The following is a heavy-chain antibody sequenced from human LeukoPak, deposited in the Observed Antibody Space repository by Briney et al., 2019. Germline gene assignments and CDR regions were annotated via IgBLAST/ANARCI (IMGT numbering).Heavy chain of an antibody. J-gene: IGHJ6*02. CDR2: ISYDGSNK. CDR1: GSTFSSYG. CDR3: AKDRDGSRLYYYYGMDV. D-gene: IGHD1-26*01. Sequence: HPGRSLRLSCAASGSTFSSYGMHWVRQAPGKGLEWVAVISYDGSNKYYADSVKGRFTISRDNSKNTLCLQMDSLRAEDTAVYYCAKDRDGSRLYYYYGMDVWGQGTTVTVSS. V-gene: IGHV3-30*18.